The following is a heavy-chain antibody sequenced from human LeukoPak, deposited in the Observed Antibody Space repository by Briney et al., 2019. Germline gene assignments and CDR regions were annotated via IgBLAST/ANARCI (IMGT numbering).Heavy chain of an antibody. CDR2: ISSSSSYI. Sequence: GGSLRLSCAASGFSFSTYTMNWVRQAPGKVLEWVSFISSSSSYIYYADSVKGRFTISRDNAKNSLYLQMNSLRAEDTAVYYCARGRWSEYPFDFWGQGTLVTVSS. J-gene: IGHJ4*02. CDR1: GFSFSTYT. D-gene: IGHD4-23*01. CDR3: ARGRWSEYPFDF. V-gene: IGHV3-21*01.